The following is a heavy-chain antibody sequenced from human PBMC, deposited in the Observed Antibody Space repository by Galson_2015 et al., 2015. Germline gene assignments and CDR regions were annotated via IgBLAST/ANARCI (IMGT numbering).Heavy chain of an antibody. CDR2: MSYDGTFI. Sequence: SLRLSCATSGFTFSIHGMTWVRQPPGKGLEWVAAMSYDGTFIYYADSLKGRFTISRDNSRGIVYLQMNSLRAEDTAVYYCAKLMPRWLQFGAF. V-gene: IGHV3-30*18. CDR1: GFTFSIHG. J-gene: IGHJ3*01. D-gene: IGHD5-24*01. CDR3: AKLMPRWLQFGAF.